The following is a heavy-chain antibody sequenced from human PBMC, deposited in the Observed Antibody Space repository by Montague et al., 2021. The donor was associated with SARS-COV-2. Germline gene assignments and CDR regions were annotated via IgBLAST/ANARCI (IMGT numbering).Heavy chain of an antibody. CDR2: VNHSGRI. J-gene: IGHJ5*02. CDR3: ARSVVGGTYRHTRWFDP. V-gene: IGHV4-34*01. Sequence: SETLSLTCAVYGGSFSDYYWTWIRQPPGKGLEWLGEVNHSGRINYNPSLKSRITISLDTSKNQFSLNLRSVTAADTAVYYCARSVVGGTYRHTRWFDPWGQGTLVTAFS. D-gene: IGHD3-16*02. CDR1: GGSFSDYY.